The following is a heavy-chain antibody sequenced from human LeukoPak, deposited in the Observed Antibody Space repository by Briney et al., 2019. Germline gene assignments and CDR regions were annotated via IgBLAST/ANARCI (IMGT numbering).Heavy chain of an antibody. V-gene: IGHV3-30-3*01. Sequence: PGGSLRLSCAASGFTFRRYAMHWVRQAPGKGLEWVAVISYDGSKKYYADSVEGRFTISRDNSKNTLYLEMNSLRAEDTVVYHCAKDGYCSSTSCYTSYYYYGMDGWGEGTTVTVS. D-gene: IGHD2-2*02. CDR2: ISYDGSKK. CDR3: AKDGYCSSTSCYTSYYYYGMDG. CDR1: GFTFRRYA. J-gene: IGHJ6*01.